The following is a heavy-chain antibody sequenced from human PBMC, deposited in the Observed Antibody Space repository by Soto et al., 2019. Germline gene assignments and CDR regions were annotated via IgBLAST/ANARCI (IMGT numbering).Heavy chain of an antibody. CDR2: IYYSGST. D-gene: IGHD6-13*01. V-gene: IGHV4-39*01. CDR1: GGSISSSSYY. Sequence: QLQLQESGPGLVKPSETLSLTCTVSGGSISSSSYYWGWIRQPPGKVPEWIGSIYYSGSTYYNPSLKSRVTISVDTPKNQFALKLSSVTAADTAVYYCARHRRYSSRNEGWSDPWGQGTLVTVSS. CDR3: ARHRRYSSRNEGWSDP. J-gene: IGHJ5*02.